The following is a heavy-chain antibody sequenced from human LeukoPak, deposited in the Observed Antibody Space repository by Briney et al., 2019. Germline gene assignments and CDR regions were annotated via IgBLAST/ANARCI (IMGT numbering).Heavy chain of an antibody. D-gene: IGHD2-21*01. J-gene: IGHJ4*02. CDR3: ARDRSAIRIVVAEYYFDY. V-gene: IGHV1-2*06. CDR2: INPYSGDP. Sequence: ASVKVSCKSSGYTFIDYYMHWVRQAPGQGLEWMGRINPYSGDPDYAQGFQGRVTMTRDTSIRTFYMELSRLRSDDTAVYYCARDRSAIRIVVAEYYFDYWGQGTLVTVSS. CDR1: GYTFIDYY.